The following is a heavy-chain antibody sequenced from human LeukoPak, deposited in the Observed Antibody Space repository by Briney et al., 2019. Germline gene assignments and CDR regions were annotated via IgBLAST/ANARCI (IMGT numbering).Heavy chain of an antibody. CDR1: GYTFTSYD. D-gene: IGHD2-15*01. CDR3: ARAQSLAGMHCSGGSCSTTYQASYYYMDV. CDR2: MNPNSGNT. V-gene: IGHV1-8*03. J-gene: IGHJ6*03. Sequence: ASVKVSCKASGYTFTSYDINWLRQATAQGLEWMGWMNPNSGNTGYAQKFQGRVTITRNTSISTAYMELSSLRSEDTAVYYCARAQSLAGMHCSGGSCSTTYQASYYYMDVWGKGTTVTVSS.